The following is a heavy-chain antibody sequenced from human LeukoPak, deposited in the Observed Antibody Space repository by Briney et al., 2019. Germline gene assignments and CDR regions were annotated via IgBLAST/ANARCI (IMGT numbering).Heavy chain of an antibody. CDR1: GGSTSIGGYY. J-gene: IGHJ3*02. CDR2: IYYSGST. Sequence: SETLSLTCTVSGGSTSIGGYYWSWIRQHPGNGLEWIGYIYYSGSTYYNPSLKGRVTISVDTSKNQFSLKLSSVTAADTAVYYCARGLAVVVPAADAFDIWGQGTMVTVSS. CDR3: ARGLAVVVPAADAFDI. D-gene: IGHD2-2*01. V-gene: IGHV4-31*03.